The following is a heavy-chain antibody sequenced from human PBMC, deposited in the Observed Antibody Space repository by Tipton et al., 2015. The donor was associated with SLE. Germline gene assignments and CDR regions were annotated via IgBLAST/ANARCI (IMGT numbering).Heavy chain of an antibody. CDR2: ISSSSSYI. CDR1: GFTFSSYS. J-gene: IGHJ4*02. V-gene: IGHV3-21*01. D-gene: IGHD3-16*01. Sequence: GSLRLSCAASGFTFSSYSMNWVRQAPGKGLEWVSSISSSSSYIYYADSVKGRFTISRDNAKNSLYLQMNSLRDDDTGVYYCARESLGFDYWGQGTLVTVSS. CDR3: ARESLGFDY.